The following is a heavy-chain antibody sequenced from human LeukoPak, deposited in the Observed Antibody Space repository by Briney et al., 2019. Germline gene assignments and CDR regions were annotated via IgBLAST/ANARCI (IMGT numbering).Heavy chain of an antibody. Sequence: GRSLRLSCAASGFTFSSYGMHWVRQAPGKGLEWVAVISYDGSNKYYADSVKGRFTISRDNSKNTLYLQMNSLRAEDTAVYYCAKDLVVPAAFDAFDIWGQGTMVTVSS. D-gene: IGHD2-2*01. CDR1: GFTFSSYG. J-gene: IGHJ3*02. CDR2: ISYDGSNK. CDR3: AKDLVVPAAFDAFDI. V-gene: IGHV3-30*18.